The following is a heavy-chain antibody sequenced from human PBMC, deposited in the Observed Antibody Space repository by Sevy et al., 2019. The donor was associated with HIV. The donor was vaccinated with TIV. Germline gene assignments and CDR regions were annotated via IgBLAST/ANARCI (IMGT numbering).Heavy chain of an antibody. CDR2: IQYDGNDK. CDR1: RFIFNDYG. CDR3: AKNTAAAGAGGFDY. V-gene: IGHV3-30*02. D-gene: IGHD6-13*01. J-gene: IGHJ4*02. Sequence: GGSLRLSCAASRFIFNDYGMHWVRQAPGKGLEWVAFIQYDGNDKYYADSMRGRFTISRDNSKNMLFLQMTSLRSEDTAMYYCAKNTAAAGAGGFDYWGQGTLVTVSS.